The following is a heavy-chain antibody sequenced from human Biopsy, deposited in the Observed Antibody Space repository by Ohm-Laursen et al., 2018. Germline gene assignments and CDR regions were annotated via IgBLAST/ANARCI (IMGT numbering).Heavy chain of an antibody. CDR2: IYNTETT. V-gene: IGHV4-39*01. J-gene: IGHJ5*02. CDR3: ARHPTGFWFDP. CDR1: GGSISSSTTYY. Sequence: GTLSLTCSVSGGSISSSTTYYWAWLRQPPGKGLEWIGSIYNTETTFYNPSLKSRVTISVDTSTNQFSQKVSSVTAADTALYFCARHPTGFWFDPWGHGALVTVSS.